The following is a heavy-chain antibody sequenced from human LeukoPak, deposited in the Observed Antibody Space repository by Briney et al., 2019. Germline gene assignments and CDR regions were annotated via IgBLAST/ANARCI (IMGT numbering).Heavy chain of an antibody. CDR1: GFTVSSSY. Sequence: GGSLRLSCAASGFTVSSSYMSWVRQAPGKGLEWVSIIYSGGSTYYADSVKGRFTISRDNSKNTLYLQMNSLRAEDTAVYYCAKGTTRVSSPSAFDIWGQGTMVTVSS. D-gene: IGHD3-10*01. J-gene: IGHJ3*02. V-gene: IGHV3-53*01. CDR3: AKGTTRVSSPSAFDI. CDR2: IYSGGST.